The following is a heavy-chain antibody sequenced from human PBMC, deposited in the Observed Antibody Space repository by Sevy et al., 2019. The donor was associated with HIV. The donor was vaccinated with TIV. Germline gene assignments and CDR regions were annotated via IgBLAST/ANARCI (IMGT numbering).Heavy chain of an antibody. D-gene: IGHD3-10*01. CDR2: MSYDGGNK. J-gene: IGHJ4*02. CDR3: ARIGMGQTYGTPPWY. V-gene: IGHV3-30-3*01. CDR1: GFTFSRYA. Sequence: GGSLRLSCAVSGFTFSRYAMHWVRQAPGKGLEWVAVMSYDGGNKYYADSVKGRFTMSRDNSKNTLFLHMNSLRGEDTAVYYCARIGMGQTYGTPPWYWGQGTLVTVSS.